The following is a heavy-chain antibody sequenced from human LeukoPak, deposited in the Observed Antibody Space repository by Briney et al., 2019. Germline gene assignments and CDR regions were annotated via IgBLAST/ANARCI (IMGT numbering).Heavy chain of an antibody. J-gene: IGHJ6*03. CDR1: GLTFSSHA. CDR3: AREGWSSSSGHYYYMDV. CDR2: ITGSGGST. Sequence: GGSLRLSCVASGLTFSSHAMTWVRQTPGKGLEWVSGITGSGGSTYHADSVKGRFTISRDNSKNTLYLQMNSLRAEDTAVYYCAREGWSSSSGHYYYMDVWGKGTTVTVSS. V-gene: IGHV3-23*01. D-gene: IGHD6-6*01.